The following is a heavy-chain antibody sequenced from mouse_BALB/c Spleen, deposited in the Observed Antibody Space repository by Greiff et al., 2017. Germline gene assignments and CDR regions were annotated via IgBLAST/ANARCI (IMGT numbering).Heavy chain of an antibody. Sequence: QVQLKESGPGLVAPSQSLSITCTVSGFSLTSYGVHWVRQPPGKGLEWLGVIWAGGSTNYNSALMSRLSISKDNSKSQVFLKMNSLQTDDTAMYYCARGRYYGNPGGYFDYWGQGTTLTVSS. D-gene: IGHD2-1*01. V-gene: IGHV2-9*02. CDR2: IWAGGST. J-gene: IGHJ2*01. CDR1: GFSLTSYG. CDR3: ARGRYYGNPGGYFDY.